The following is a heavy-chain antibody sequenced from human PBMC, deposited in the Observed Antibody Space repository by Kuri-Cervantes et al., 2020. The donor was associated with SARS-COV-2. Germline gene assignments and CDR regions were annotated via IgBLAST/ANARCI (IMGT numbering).Heavy chain of an antibody. Sequence: ASVKVSCKVSGYTLTELSMHWVRQAPGKGLEWMGGFDPEDGETIYAQKFQGRVTMTEDTSTDTAYMELNSLRAEDTAVYYCAKVPQGGSLDGMDVWGQGTTVTVSS. CDR3: AKVPQGGSLDGMDV. CDR1: GYTLTELS. V-gene: IGHV1-24*01. J-gene: IGHJ6*02. D-gene: IGHD1-26*01. CDR2: FDPEDGET.